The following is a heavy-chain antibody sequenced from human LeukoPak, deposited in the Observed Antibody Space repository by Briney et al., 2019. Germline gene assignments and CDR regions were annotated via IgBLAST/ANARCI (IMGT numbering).Heavy chain of an antibody. CDR2: IYSGGST. D-gene: IGHD4-23*01. Sequence: GGSLRLSCTASGYTFSSYAMSWVRQAPGKGLEWVSVIYSGGSTYYADSVKGRFTISRDNSKNTLYLQMSSLRAEDTAVYYCARENYGGNSGYYFDYWGQGTLVTVSS. J-gene: IGHJ4*02. CDR3: ARENYGGNSGYYFDY. CDR1: GYTFSSYA. V-gene: IGHV3-53*01.